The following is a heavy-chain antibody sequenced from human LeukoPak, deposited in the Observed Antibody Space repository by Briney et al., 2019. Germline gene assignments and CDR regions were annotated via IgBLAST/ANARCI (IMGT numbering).Heavy chain of an antibody. CDR2: FRYSGSS. CDR1: GGSFSFYY. CDR3: ARSEYCSGGTCYRGLVDY. Sequence: SETLSLTCTVSGGSFSFYYWGWIRQPPGKGLEWIGDFRYSGSSNYNPSLKSRVTMSVDTSKNLFSLRLRSVTAADTAVYYCARSEYCSGGTCYRGLVDYWGQGTLVTVSS. D-gene: IGHD2-15*01. V-gene: IGHV4-59*08. J-gene: IGHJ4*02.